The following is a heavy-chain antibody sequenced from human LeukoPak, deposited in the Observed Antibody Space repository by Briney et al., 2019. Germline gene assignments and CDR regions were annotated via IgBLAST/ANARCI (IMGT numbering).Heavy chain of an antibody. J-gene: IGHJ5*02. CDR3: ARGLIRYVNWLLNNWFDP. Sequence: SETLSLTCAVYGGSFSGYYWSWIRQPPGKGLEWIGEINHSGSTNYNPSLKSRVTISVDTSKNQFSLKLSSVTAADTAVYYCARGLIRYVNWLLNNWFDPGGQGTLVTVSA. CDR1: GGSFSGYY. D-gene: IGHD3-9*01. CDR2: INHSGST. V-gene: IGHV4-34*01.